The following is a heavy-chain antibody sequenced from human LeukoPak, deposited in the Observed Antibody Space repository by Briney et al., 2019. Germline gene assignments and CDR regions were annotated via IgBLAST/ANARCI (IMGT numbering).Heavy chain of an antibody. V-gene: IGHV1-2*02. J-gene: IGHJ4*02. CDR1: GYTFTGYY. CDR2: INPNSGGT. D-gene: IGHD3-9*01. Sequence: ASVKVSCKASGYTFTGYYMHWVRQAPGQGLEWMGWINPNSGGTNYAQKLQGRVTMTTDTSTSTAYMELRSLRSDDTAVYYCASGYYDILTGYYNGRDFDYWGQGTLVTVSS. CDR3: ASGYYDILTGYYNGRDFDY.